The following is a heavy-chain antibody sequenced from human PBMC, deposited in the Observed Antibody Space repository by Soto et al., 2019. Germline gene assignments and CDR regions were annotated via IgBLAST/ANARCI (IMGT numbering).Heavy chain of an antibody. V-gene: IGHV4-39*01. J-gene: IGHJ4*02. CDR3: ARRVANGGHFDF. D-gene: IGHD7-27*01. Sequence: QLQLLESGPGLVKPSETLSLTCSVSGGSISGSSYYCDWVRQPPGKGLEWIGSISQSGTTYYNPSLKSRVTISVDTSKSQFSLKVSSVIAADTAVHYCARRVANGGHFDFWGQGILVTVSS. CDR1: GGSISGSSYY. CDR2: ISQSGTT.